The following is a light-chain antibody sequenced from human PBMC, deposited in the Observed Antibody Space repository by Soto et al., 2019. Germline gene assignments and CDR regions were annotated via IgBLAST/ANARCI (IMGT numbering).Light chain of an antibody. CDR1: WYNIGKNL. Sequence: QSVLTQPPSASGTPGQTVTISCSGGWYNIGKNLGYWYQQLPGTAPKLLIYMTNQRPSGVPDRFSGSKSGSSASLAVSGLRSEDEAVYDCAAWDDSLRAWVFGGGTKLTVL. J-gene: IGLJ3*02. CDR2: MTN. CDR3: AAWDDSLRAWV. V-gene: IGLV1-47*01.